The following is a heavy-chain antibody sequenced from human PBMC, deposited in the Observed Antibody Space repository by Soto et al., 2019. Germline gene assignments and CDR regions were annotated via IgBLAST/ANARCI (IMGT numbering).Heavy chain of an antibody. CDR2: IYYSGST. V-gene: IGHV4-31*03. CDR1: GGFISSGGYY. Sequence: SETLSLTCTVSGGFISSGGYYWSWIRQHPGKGLEWIGYIYYSGSTYYNPSLKSRVTISVDTSKNQFSLKLSSVTAADTAVYYCARSPDDYYDSSGYPYYFDYWGQGILVTVSS. CDR3: ARSPDDYYDSSGYPYYFDY. J-gene: IGHJ4*02. D-gene: IGHD3-22*01.